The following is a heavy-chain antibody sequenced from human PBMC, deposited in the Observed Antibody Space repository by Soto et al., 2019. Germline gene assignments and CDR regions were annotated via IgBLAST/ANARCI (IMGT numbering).Heavy chain of an antibody. CDR1: GFTFSSYA. V-gene: IGHV3-23*01. CDR3: AKAGGGTIFGVVTLPYYYYGMDV. Sequence: GGSLRLSCAASGFTFSSYAMSWVRQAPGKGLEWVSAISGSGGSTYYADSVKGRFTISRDNSKNTLYLQMNSLRAEDTAVYYCAKAGGGTIFGVVTLPYYYYGMDVWGQGTTVTVSS. J-gene: IGHJ6*02. CDR2: ISGSGGST. D-gene: IGHD3-3*01.